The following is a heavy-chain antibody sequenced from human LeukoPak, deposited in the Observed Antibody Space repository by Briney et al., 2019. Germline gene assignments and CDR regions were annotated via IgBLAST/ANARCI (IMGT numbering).Heavy chain of an antibody. Sequence: GGSLRLSCAASGFTFSSSAMSWVRQAPGKGLEWVSAISNNGGYTYYADSVQGRFTISRDNSKSTLCLQMNSLRAEDTAVYYCARGVAAAGTEASFWGQGTLVTVSS. J-gene: IGHJ4*02. CDR3: ARGVAAAGTEASF. CDR2: ISNNGGYT. CDR1: GFTFSSSA. D-gene: IGHD6-13*01. V-gene: IGHV3-23*01.